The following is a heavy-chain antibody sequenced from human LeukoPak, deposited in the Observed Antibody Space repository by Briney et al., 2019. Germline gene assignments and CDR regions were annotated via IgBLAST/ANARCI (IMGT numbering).Heavy chain of an antibody. V-gene: IGHV4-59*08. CDR2: IYYSGST. D-gene: IGHD2-15*01. J-gene: IGHJ4*03. CDR3: ASGDCSGGSCYLGY. CDR1: GGSISSYY. Sequence: SETLSLTWTVSGGSISSYYWSWIRQPPGKGLEWIGYIYYSGSTNYNPSLKSRVTISVDTSKNQFSLKLSSVTAADTAVYYCASGDCSGGSCYLGYWGQGTLVTVSS.